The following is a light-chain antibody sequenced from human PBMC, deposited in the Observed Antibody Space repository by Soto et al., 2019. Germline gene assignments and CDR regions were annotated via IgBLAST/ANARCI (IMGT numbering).Light chain of an antibody. V-gene: IGKV1-5*03. CDR3: QHYSDYRT. CDR1: QSVSTS. Sequence: DFEITQSPSTLSACIGDRVTMTCRASQSVSTSMAWYQQKPGTAPKLLIYKASNLESGVPSRFSGSGSGTEFTLTISSLQPDDYATYYCQHYSDYRTFGLGTKVDI. J-gene: IGKJ1*01. CDR2: KAS.